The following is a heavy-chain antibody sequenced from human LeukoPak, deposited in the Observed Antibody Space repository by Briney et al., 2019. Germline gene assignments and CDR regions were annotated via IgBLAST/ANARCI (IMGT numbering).Heavy chain of an antibody. CDR1: GGSFSVYY. D-gene: IGHD6-13*01. Sequence: LSLTCAVYGGSFSVYYWTWIRQPPGKGLEWVSYISSSGSTIYYADSVKGRFTISRDNAKNSLYLQMNSLRAEDTAVYYCARPYSSSWPDWYFDLWGRGTLVTVSS. V-gene: IGHV3-11*04. CDR3: ARPYSSSWPDWYFDL. J-gene: IGHJ2*01. CDR2: ISSSGSTI.